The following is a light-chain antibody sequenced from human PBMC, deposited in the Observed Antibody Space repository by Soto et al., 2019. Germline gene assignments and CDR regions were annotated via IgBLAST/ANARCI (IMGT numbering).Light chain of an antibody. V-gene: IGKV1-5*03. J-gene: IGKJ1*01. CDR2: KAS. CDR3: QQYNRHAT. Sequence: DIQMTQSPSTLSASIGDRVTITCRASESFRTWVAWYQQKPGKAPKLLFTKASDLESGVPPRFSGSGSGTEFTLTISTLQPDDFATYYCQQYNRHATFGQGTKVEIK. CDR1: ESFRTW.